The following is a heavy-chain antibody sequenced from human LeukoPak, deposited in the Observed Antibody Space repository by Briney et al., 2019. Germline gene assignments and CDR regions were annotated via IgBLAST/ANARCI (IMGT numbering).Heavy chain of an antibody. CDR3: ARVLDSRGWAFEF. J-gene: IGHJ4*02. V-gene: IGHV3-21*01. Sequence: PGGSLRLSCAASGFTFSSYSMNWVRQAPGKGLEWVSSISSSSSYIYYADSVKGRFTISRDNAKNSLYLQMNSLRAEDTAVYYCARVLDSRGWAFEFWGQGTLVTVSS. CDR1: GFTFSSYS. CDR2: ISSSSSYI. D-gene: IGHD6-19*01.